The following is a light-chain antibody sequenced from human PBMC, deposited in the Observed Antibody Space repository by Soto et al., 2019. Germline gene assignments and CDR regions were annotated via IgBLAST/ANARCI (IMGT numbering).Light chain of an antibody. CDR1: QNVRSSY. J-gene: IGKJ1*01. CDR2: GAS. Sequence: EILMTQSPATLSVSPVERATLSCRASQNVRSSYVAWYQQKPGQAPRLLIYGASSRATGIPERFSGSGSGTDFNLSVSRLEPEDFAVYFCQQYGSSPPTFGQGTKVDIK. V-gene: IGKV3-20*01. CDR3: QQYGSSPPT.